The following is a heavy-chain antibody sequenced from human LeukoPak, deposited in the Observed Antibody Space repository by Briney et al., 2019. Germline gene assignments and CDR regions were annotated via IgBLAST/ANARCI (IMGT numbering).Heavy chain of an antibody. V-gene: IGHV1-69*13. CDR2: IILIFGTA. Sequence: SVKVSCKASGGTFSSYAISWVRQAPGQGLEWMGGIILIFGTANYAQKFQGRVTITADESTSTAYMELSSLRSEDTAVYYCAREKGSTDYGMDVWGKGTTVTVSS. D-gene: IGHD2-2*01. CDR3: AREKGSTDYGMDV. J-gene: IGHJ6*04. CDR1: GGTFSSYA.